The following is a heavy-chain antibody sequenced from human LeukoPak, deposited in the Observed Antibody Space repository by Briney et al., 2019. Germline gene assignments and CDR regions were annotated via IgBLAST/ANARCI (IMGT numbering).Heavy chain of an antibody. J-gene: IGHJ4*02. CDR1: GGSISSGSYY. V-gene: IGHV4-61*01. CDR2: IYYSGST. Sequence: SQTLSLTCTVSGGSISSGSYYWSWIRQPPGRGLEGIAYIYYSGSTNYNPSLKSRVTVSLDTSKNQFSLKLSSVTAADTAVYYCARESQSLIYSGSYSRYEAGYYFDYWGQGTLVTVSS. CDR3: ARESQSLIYSGSYSRYEAGYYFDY. D-gene: IGHD1-26*01.